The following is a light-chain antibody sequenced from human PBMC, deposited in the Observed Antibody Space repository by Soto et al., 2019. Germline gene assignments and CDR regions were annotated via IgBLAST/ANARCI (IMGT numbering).Light chain of an antibody. Sequence: EVVMRQSPATLSVSPGERITLSCRATQSVGTNLAWYQQKPGQAPRLLMNKTSTRATGIPYRFSGSGSGTEFTLTISSLQPEYIAVYYFQQYSKWPVTFGGGTTVEIK. CDR1: QSVGTN. CDR2: KTS. J-gene: IGKJ4*01. V-gene: IGKV3-15*01. CDR3: QQYSKWPVT.